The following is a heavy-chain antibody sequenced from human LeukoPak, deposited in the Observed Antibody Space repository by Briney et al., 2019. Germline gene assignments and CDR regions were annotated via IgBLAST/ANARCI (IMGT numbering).Heavy chain of an antibody. J-gene: IGHJ4*02. CDR3: ARLEIQLWLPRY. CDR1: GFTLGSYW. CDR2: INEDGSEK. Sequence: GGSLRLSCAASGFTLGSYWMSWVRQAPGKGLEWVANINEDGSEKYYVDSVKGRFTISRDNAKNSLYLQMNNLRAEDTAVYYCARLEIQLWLPRYWGQGTLVTVSS. V-gene: IGHV3-7*03. D-gene: IGHD5-18*01.